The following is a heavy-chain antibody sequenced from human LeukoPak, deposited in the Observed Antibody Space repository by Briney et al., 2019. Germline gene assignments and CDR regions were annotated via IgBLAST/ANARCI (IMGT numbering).Heavy chain of an antibody. J-gene: IGHJ4*02. Sequence: LPGGSLRLSCAASGFTFDDYGMSWVRQAPGKGLEWVSGINRNGGSTGYADSVKGRFTISRDNSKNTLYLQMNSLRAEDTAVYYCAPGLGLGELMEEYFDYWGQGTLVTVSS. V-gene: IGHV3-20*04. CDR1: GFTFDDYG. CDR2: INRNGGST. D-gene: IGHD3-10*01. CDR3: APGLGLGELMEEYFDY.